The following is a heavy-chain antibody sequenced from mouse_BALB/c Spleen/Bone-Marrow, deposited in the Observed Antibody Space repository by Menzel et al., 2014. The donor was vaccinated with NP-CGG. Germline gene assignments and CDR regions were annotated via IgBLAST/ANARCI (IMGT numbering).Heavy chain of an antibody. Sequence: QVQLQQSGPELVKPGASVKMSCKASDYTFTSYFIHWVKQRPGQGLEWIGWIYPGDGSTKYNEKFKGKTTLTADKSSSTAYMLLSSLTSEDSAIFFCAYYRYDEYFDVWGAGTTVTVSS. J-gene: IGHJ1*01. D-gene: IGHD2-14*01. V-gene: IGHV1S56*01. CDR2: IYPGDGST. CDR3: AYYRYDEYFDV. CDR1: DYTFTSYF.